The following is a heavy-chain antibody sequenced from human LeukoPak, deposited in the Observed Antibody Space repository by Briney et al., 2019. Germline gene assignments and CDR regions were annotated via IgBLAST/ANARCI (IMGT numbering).Heavy chain of an antibody. D-gene: IGHD3-3*01. CDR2: IYPGDSDT. V-gene: IGHV5-51*01. J-gene: IGHJ6*03. CDR3: ARHSEYYDFWSGFRRYYYYMDV. Sequence: PGESLKISCKGSGYSFTSYWIGWVRQMPGKGLEWMGIIYPGDSDTRYSPSFQGQVTISADKSISTAYLQWSSLKASDTAMYYCARHSEYYDFWSGFRRYYYYMDVWGKGTTVTVSS. CDR1: GYSFTSYW.